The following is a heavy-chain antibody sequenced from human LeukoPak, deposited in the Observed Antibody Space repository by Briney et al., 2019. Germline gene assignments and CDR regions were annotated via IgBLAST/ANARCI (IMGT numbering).Heavy chain of an antibody. V-gene: IGHV4-38-2*02. Sequence: PSETLSLTCTVSGYSISSGYYWGWIRQPPGKGLEWIGYIYHSGSTYYNPSLKSRVTISVDRSKNQFSLKLSSVTAADTAVYYCATYSSSSAVADAFDIWGQGTMVTVSS. CDR2: IYHSGST. D-gene: IGHD6-6*01. CDR1: GYSISSGYY. CDR3: ATYSSSSAVADAFDI. J-gene: IGHJ3*02.